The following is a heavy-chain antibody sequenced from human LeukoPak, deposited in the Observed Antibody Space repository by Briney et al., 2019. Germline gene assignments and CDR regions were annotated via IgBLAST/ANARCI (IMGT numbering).Heavy chain of an antibody. J-gene: IGHJ4*02. CDR3: ARTRTRNNYGEYYFDY. CDR1: GGSISSYY. D-gene: IGHD5-24*01. Sequence: SETLSLTCTVSGGSISSYYWSWIRQPPGKGLEWIGYIYYSGSTNYNPSLKSRVTISVDTSKNQFSLKLNSVTAADTAVYYCARTRTRNNYGEYYFDYWGQGTLVTVSS. V-gene: IGHV4-59*01. CDR2: IYYSGST.